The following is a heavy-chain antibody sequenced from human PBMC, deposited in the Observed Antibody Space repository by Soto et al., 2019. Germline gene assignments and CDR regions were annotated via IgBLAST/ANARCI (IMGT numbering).Heavy chain of an antibody. CDR2: IYYSGSP. CDR1: GGSISSYY. J-gene: IGHJ4*02. V-gene: IGHV4-59*01. D-gene: IGHD3-22*01. CDR3: SSHSPDDMIRN. Sequence: SETLSLTCTVSGGSISSYYWTWIRQPPGKGLEWIGYIYYSGSPNYNPSLKSRVTISVDTSKNQFSLKLSSVTAADTAVYYCSSHSPDDMIRNWGQGTLVTVSS.